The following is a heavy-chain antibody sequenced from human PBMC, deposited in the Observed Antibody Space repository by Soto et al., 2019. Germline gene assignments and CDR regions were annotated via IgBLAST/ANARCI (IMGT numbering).Heavy chain of an antibody. CDR3: AKGTNYNTLVVAATTEYFQH. D-gene: IGHD2-15*01. Sequence: QVQLVESGGGVVQPGRSLRLSCAASGFSFSSYGMHWVRQAPGKGLECVAVISYAGSNKYYADSVKGRFTISRDNSKNTLYLQMKSLRAEDSAVYYCAKGTNYNTLVVAATTEYFQHWGQGTLVTVSS. J-gene: IGHJ1*01. V-gene: IGHV3-30*18. CDR1: GFSFSSYG. CDR2: ISYAGSNK.